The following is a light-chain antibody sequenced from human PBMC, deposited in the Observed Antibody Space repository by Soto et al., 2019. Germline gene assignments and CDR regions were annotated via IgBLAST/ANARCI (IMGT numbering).Light chain of an antibody. CDR3: QQYNNWPPIT. J-gene: IGKJ5*01. CDR1: QSVSNN. Sequence: EIVMTQSPATLSVSPGERATLSCRASQSVSNNLAWYQQRPGQGPRLIIYGASTRAAGIPVRFSGSGSGTEVTLTISSLQSEDFAGYYCQQYNNWPPITFGQGTRLEIK. CDR2: GAS. V-gene: IGKV3-15*01.